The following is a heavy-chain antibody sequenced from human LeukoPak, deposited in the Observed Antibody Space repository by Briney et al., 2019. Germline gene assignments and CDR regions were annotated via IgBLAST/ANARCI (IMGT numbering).Heavy chain of an antibody. CDR1: GFIFSNYG. Sequence: QPGGSLRLSCAGAGFIFSNYGMHWVRQAPGRGLEWVAAISNDGSGKYYTDSVKGRFTISRDNSKNTLYLQMNSLRAEDTAVYYCAKAEDRCSGGSCYSPWFDPWGQGTLVTVSS. V-gene: IGHV3-30*18. D-gene: IGHD2-15*01. J-gene: IGHJ5*02. CDR2: ISNDGSGK. CDR3: AKAEDRCSGGSCYSPWFDP.